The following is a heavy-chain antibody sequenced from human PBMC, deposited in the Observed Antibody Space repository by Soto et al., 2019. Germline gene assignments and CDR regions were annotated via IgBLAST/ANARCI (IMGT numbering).Heavy chain of an antibody. J-gene: IGHJ3*02. CDR3: ARGGGVGVAGSAAFEM. CDR2: INPATGAA. V-gene: IGHV1-2*02. D-gene: IGHD3-3*01. Sequence: QLHLVQSGAVVKKPGASVTVSCSASGYPVTAYYMHWVRQAPGRGLEWMGGINPATGAAKYTQTFQGRVTMTRAPSTSTVFMELGGLKSEDTAVFYCARGGGVGVAGSAAFEMWGQGTLVTVSS. CDR1: GYPVTAYY.